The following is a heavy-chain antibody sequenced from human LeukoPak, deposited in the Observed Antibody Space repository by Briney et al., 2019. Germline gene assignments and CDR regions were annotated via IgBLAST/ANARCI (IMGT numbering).Heavy chain of an antibody. D-gene: IGHD2-15*01. Sequence: SETLSLTCTVSGGSISSSSYYWGWIRQPPGKGLEWIGEINHSGSTNYNPSLKSRVTISVDTSKNQFSLKLSSVTAADTAVYYCARGYCSGGSCYHFYFDYWGQGTLVTVSS. J-gene: IGHJ4*02. CDR1: GGSISSSSYY. V-gene: IGHV4-39*07. CDR3: ARGYCSGGSCYHFYFDY. CDR2: INHSGST.